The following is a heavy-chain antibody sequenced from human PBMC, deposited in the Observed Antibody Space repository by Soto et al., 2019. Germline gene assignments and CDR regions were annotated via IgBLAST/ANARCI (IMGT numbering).Heavy chain of an antibody. Sequence: GGSLRLSCAASGFTFNSYWMHWVRQAPGKGLVWVSRIKGDESTTNYADSVKGRFTISRDNAKNTVYLQMNSLRAEDTALYYCARGIRNYYGMDVWGQGTTVTVSS. CDR3: ARGIRNYYGMDV. J-gene: IGHJ6*02. CDR2: IKGDESTT. D-gene: IGHD5-18*01. CDR1: GFTFNSYW. V-gene: IGHV3-74*01.